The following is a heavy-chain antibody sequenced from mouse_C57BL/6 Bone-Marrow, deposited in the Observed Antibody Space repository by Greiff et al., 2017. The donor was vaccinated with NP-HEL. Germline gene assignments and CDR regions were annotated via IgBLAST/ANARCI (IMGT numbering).Heavy chain of an antibody. J-gene: IGHJ1*03. CDR2: INPSNGGL. CDR1: GSPFTSSW. Sequence: QVQLKQPGTELVKPGASVQLSCKASGSPFTSSWMHWVKQLPGQGLEWIGNINPSNGGLNYNDKFKSKATLTVDQSSSTADMQLSSLTSEDSAVYYGARRLQQYPRYCDVWGTGTTVTVSS. V-gene: IGHV1-53*01. D-gene: IGHD1-1*01. CDR3: ARRLQQYPRYCDV.